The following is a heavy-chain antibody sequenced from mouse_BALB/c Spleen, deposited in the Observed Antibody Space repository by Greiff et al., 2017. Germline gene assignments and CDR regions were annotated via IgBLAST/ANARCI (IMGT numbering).Heavy chain of an antibody. CDR1: GYSFTSYW. J-gene: IGHJ4*01. D-gene: IGHD2-1*01. Sequence: EVQLQQSGTVLARPGASVKMSCKASGYSFTSYWMHWVKQRPGQGLEWIGAIYPGNSDTSYNQKFKGKAKLTAVTSASTAYMELSSLTNEDSAVYYCTRGGYYGNYDAMDYWGQGTSVTVSS. CDR2: IYPGNSDT. CDR3: TRGGYYGNYDAMDY. V-gene: IGHV1-5*01.